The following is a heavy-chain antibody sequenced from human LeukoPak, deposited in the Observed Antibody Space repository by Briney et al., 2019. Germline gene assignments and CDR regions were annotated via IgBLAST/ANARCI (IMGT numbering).Heavy chain of an antibody. CDR1: GFTFSNSW. CDR2: IKSKTDGGTT. CDR3: TTGLGRGGFDI. J-gene: IGHJ3*02. Sequence: GRSLRLSCAASGFTFSNSWMSWVRQAPGKGLEWVGRIKSKTDGGTTDYSAPVKGRFTISRDDSKNTLYLQMNSLKTEDTAVYYCTTGLGRGGFDIWGQGTMVTVSS. D-gene: IGHD7-27*01. V-gene: IGHV3-15*01.